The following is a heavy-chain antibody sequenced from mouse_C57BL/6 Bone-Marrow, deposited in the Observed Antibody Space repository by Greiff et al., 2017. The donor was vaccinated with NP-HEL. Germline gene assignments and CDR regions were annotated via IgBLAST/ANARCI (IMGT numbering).Heavy chain of an antibody. V-gene: IGHV1-64*01. J-gene: IGHJ1*03. Sequence: QVQLQQPGAELVKPGASVKLSCKASGYTFTSYWMHWVKQRPGQGLEWIGMIHPNSGSTNYNETFKSKATLTVDKSSSTAYMQLSSLTSEDSAVYYCARGLGSSFPWGTGTTVTVSS. D-gene: IGHD1-1*01. CDR1: GYTFTSYW. CDR2: IHPNSGST. CDR3: ARGLGSSFP.